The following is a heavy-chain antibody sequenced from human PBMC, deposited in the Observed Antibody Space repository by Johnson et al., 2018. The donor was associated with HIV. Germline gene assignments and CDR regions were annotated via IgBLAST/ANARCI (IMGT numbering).Heavy chain of an antibody. CDR1: GFTFSSYA. CDR2: ISYDGSSK. CDR3: ARAHYSDSSGHWGTGAFDI. D-gene: IGHD3-22*01. Sequence: QMQLVESGGGLVKPGGSLRLSCAASGFTFSSYAMHWVRRAPGKGLEWVAIISYDGSSKYYADSVKGRFTISRDNSKNTLYLQMNSLRAEDTAVYHCARAHYSDSSGHWGTGAFDIWGQGTMVTVSS. V-gene: IGHV3-30-3*01. J-gene: IGHJ3*02.